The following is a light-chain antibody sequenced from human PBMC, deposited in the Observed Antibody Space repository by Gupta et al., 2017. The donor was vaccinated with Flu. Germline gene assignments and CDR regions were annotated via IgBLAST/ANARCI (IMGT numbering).Light chain of an antibody. J-gene: IGKJ3*01. V-gene: IGKV3-11*01. CDR1: QNVAES. Sequence: ERATVSWRTSQNVAESLAWYQQKTGQPPRRLIYDASKRATGIPARFSGSGSGTEFTLTISSLEPEDFAVYFCLQRSSWPRFAFGPGTKVDIK. CDR3: LQRSSWPRFA. CDR2: DAS.